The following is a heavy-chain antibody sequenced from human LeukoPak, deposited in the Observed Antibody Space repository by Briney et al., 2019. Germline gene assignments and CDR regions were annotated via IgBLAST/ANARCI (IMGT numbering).Heavy chain of an antibody. J-gene: IGHJ3*02. D-gene: IGHD2-2*01. V-gene: IGHV4-34*01. Sequence: PSETLSLTCAVYGGSFSGYYWSWIRQPPGKGLEWIGEINHSGSTNYNPSLKSRVTISVDTSKNQFSLKLSSVTAADTAVYYCARVLGSIYCSSTSCYQAGRAFDIWGQGTMVTVSS. CDR3: ARVLGSIYCSSTSCYQAGRAFDI. CDR2: INHSGST. CDR1: GGSFSGYY.